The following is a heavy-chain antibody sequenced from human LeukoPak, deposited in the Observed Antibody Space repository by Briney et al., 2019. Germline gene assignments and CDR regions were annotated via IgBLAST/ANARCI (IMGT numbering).Heavy chain of an antibody. CDR1: GFTFSGSA. J-gene: IGHJ4*02. V-gene: IGHV3-73*01. CDR2: IKSKANTYAT. CDR3: AREVDLRLGELSGYYFDY. D-gene: IGHD3-16*02. Sequence: GGSLRLSCAASGFTFSGSAMHWVRQASGKGLEWVGRIKSKANTYATAYVESVKGRFTISRDDSKNTAYLQMNSLKTEDTAVYYCAREVDLRLGELSGYYFDYWGQGTLVTVSS.